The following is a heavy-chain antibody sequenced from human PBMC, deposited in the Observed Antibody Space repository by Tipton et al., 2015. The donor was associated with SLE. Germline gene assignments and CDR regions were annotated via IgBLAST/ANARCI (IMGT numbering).Heavy chain of an antibody. V-gene: IGHV4-59*12. CDR3: ARGGGIPYYYYYYMDV. Sequence: TLSLTCTVSGGSISSYYWSWIRQPPGKGLEWIGYIYYSGSTNYNPSLKSRVTISVDTSKNQFSLKLSSVTAADTAVYYCARGGGIPYYYYYYMDVWGKGTTVTVSS. CDR2: IYYSGST. CDR1: GGSISSYY. D-gene: IGHD3-16*01. J-gene: IGHJ6*03.